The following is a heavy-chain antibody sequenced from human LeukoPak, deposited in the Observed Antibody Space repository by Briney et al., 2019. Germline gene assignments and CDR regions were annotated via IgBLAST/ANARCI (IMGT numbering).Heavy chain of an antibody. D-gene: IGHD3-3*01. CDR2: IWYDGSNK. CDR3: ARELYYDFWSGYSPSYYGMDV. V-gene: IGHV3-33*01. Sequence: GRSLRLSCAASGFTFSSYGMHWVRQAPGKGLEWVAVIWYDGSNKYYADSVKGRFTISRDNSKNTLYLQMNSLRAEDTAVYYCARELYYDFWSGYSPSYYGMDVWGQGTTVTVSS. CDR1: GFTFSSYG. J-gene: IGHJ6*02.